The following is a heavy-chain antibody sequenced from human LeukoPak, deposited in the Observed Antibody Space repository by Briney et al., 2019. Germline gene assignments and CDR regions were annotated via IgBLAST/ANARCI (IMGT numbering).Heavy chain of an antibody. D-gene: IGHD6-19*01. J-gene: IGHJ2*01. CDR3: AKGGIDSSGPWWYFDL. V-gene: IGHV3-30*18. Sequence: GGSLRLSCAASGFTFSSYGMHWVRQAPGKGLVWVAVISYDGSNKYYADSVKGRFTISRDNSKNTLYLQMNSLRAEDTAVYYCAKGGIDSSGPWWYFDLWGRGTLVTVSS. CDR2: ISYDGSNK. CDR1: GFTFSSYG.